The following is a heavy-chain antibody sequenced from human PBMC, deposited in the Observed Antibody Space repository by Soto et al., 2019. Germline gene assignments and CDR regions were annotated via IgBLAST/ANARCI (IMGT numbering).Heavy chain of an antibody. CDR1: GFRFSSYG. CDR2: MSYAGTDE. V-gene: IGHV3-30*18. D-gene: IGHD1-1*01. J-gene: IGHJ4*02. CDR3: AKQESDWNDHFGY. Sequence: QVQLVESGGGVVQPGRSLSLSCAASGFRFSSYGMHWVRQAPGKGLEWVAMMSYAGTDEYYADSVKGRFTISRDNSKNAVELQMNSLRAEDTAEYYGAKQESDWNDHFGYGGQGTLGTVSS.